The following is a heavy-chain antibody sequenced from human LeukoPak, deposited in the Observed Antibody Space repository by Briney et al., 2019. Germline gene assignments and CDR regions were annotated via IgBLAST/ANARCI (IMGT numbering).Heavy chain of an antibody. J-gene: IGHJ4*02. CDR3: ATPGRRWDYFDF. Sequence: GGSLRLSCTVSGFTLSNAWMTWVRQAPGKGLEWIGRIKTKGDGGTTDYAAPVKGRFTISRDDSKNTVYLQMNSLKIEDTAVYSCATPGRRWDYFDFWGRGTLVTVSP. D-gene: IGHD5-24*01. CDR2: IKTKGDGGTT. V-gene: IGHV3-15*01. CDR1: GFTLSNAW.